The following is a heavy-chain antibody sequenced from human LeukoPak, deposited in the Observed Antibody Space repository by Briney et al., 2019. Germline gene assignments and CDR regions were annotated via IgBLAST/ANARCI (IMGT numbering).Heavy chain of an antibody. Sequence: GSSVKVSCKDSGFTFSSSAISWVRQAPGQGIEWMGWVNTNTGSPTYAQAFTGRIVFSLATSLSTASLQINSLKAKDTAVYYCARVRGYSGYDTIFPGEYWGQATLVTVSS. CDR2: VNTNTGSP. CDR1: GFTFSSSA. CDR3: ARVRGYSGYDTIFPGEY. D-gene: IGHD5-12*01. V-gene: IGHV7-4-1*02. J-gene: IGHJ4*01.